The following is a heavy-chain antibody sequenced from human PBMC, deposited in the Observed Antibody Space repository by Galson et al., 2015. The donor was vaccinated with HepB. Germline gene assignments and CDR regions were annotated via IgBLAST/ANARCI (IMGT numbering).Heavy chain of an antibody. CDR1: GGTFSSYT. CDR3: ARDLRGLNYYGSGSYPMNDAFDI. V-gene: IGHV1-69*04. Sequence: SVKVSCKASGGTFSSYTISRVRQAPGQGLEWMGRIIPILGIANYAQKFQGRVTITADKSTSTAYVELSSLRSEDTAVYYCARDLRGLNYYGSGSYPMNDAFDIWGQGTMVTVSS. D-gene: IGHD3-10*01. J-gene: IGHJ3*02. CDR2: IIPILGIA.